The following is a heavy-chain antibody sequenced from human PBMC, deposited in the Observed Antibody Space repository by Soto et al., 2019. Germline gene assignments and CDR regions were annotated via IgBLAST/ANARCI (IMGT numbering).Heavy chain of an antibody. J-gene: IGHJ4*02. CDR1: GFTFSTHW. V-gene: IGHV3-7*01. CDR2: IKQDGSEK. CDR3: ARDCSRATYSRRNDY. Sequence: EVQLVESGGGLVQPGGSLRLSCAASGFTFSTHWMSCVRQAPGKGLEWVANIKQDGSEKQYVDSAKSRFTISIDTAKISLSLQRTGLRTEDTAVYYCARDCSRATYSRRNDYWGQATPVTVSS. D-gene: IGHD2-2*01.